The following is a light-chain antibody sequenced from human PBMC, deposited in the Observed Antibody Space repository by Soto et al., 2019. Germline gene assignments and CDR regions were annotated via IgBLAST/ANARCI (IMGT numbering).Light chain of an antibody. Sequence: EILLTQSPGTLSLSRGKRATLXXRASQTVSSSSLAWYQQKPGQAPRVXIFGASTRAAGFPDRFSGSGSGTDFTLTISRLEPEDFAVYYCQQYGSSPRTFGQGTKVDIK. CDR3: QQYGSSPRT. CDR2: GAS. J-gene: IGKJ1*01. V-gene: IGKV3-20*01. CDR1: QTVSSSS.